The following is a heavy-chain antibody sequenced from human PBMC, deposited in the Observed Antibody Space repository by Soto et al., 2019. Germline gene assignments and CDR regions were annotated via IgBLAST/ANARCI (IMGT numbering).Heavy chain of an antibody. Sequence: QVQLVQSGAEVKKPGASVKVYCKASGYTFTSYGISWVRQAPGQGLEWMGWMGTYNGNTNYAQKLKGRVTMTTDTSTSTAYMELRSLRSDDTAVYYCARDVPNRLLWFGEGGHYYGMDVWGQGTTVTVSS. CDR1: GYTFTSYG. CDR3: ARDVPNRLLWFGEGGHYYGMDV. J-gene: IGHJ6*02. CDR2: MGTYNGNT. D-gene: IGHD3-10*01. V-gene: IGHV1-18*01.